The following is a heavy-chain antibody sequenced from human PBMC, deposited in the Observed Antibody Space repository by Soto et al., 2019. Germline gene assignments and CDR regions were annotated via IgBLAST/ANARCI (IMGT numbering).Heavy chain of an antibody. Sequence: QVQLVQSGAEVKQPGASVRVSCKASGYTFTSYDIYWVRQATGQGLEWMGWMNPFSGNAVYTQKFQDRVTMTRDTSINTAYMEMSGLRSEDTAVYYCTRGQGNHLGQGSLGTVSS. V-gene: IGHV1-8*01. CDR2: MNPFSGNA. J-gene: IGHJ4*02. CDR3: TRGQGNH. CDR1: GYTFTSYD.